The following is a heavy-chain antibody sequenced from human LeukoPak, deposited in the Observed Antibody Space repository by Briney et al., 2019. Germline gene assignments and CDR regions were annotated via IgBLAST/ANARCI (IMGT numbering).Heavy chain of an antibody. Sequence: PGGSLRLSCAASGFTFSTYAMSWVRQAPGKGLEWLSDISSSGGTTYYADSVNGRFTISRDNSKNTVYLQMNSLRTEDTAVYYCARALGYVSSWYDYWGQGTLVTVSS. CDR3: ARALGYVSSWYDY. CDR1: GFTFSTYA. V-gene: IGHV3-23*01. CDR2: ISSSGGTT. D-gene: IGHD6-13*01. J-gene: IGHJ4*02.